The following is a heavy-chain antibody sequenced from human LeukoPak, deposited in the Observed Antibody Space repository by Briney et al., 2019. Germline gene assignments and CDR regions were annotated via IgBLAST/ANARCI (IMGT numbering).Heavy chain of an antibody. D-gene: IGHD2-15*01. V-gene: IGHV4-34*01. CDR3: ARGEVVAENWFDP. Sequence: SETLSLTCAVYGGSFSGYYWSWIRQPPGKGLEWIGEINHSGSTNYNPSLKSRVTISVDTSKNQFSLKLSSVTAADTAVYNCARGEVVAENWFDPWGQGTLVTVSS. J-gene: IGHJ5*02. CDR2: INHSGST. CDR1: GGSFSGYY.